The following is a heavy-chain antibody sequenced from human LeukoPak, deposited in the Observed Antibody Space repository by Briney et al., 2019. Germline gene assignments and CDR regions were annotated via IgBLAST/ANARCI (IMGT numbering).Heavy chain of an antibody. V-gene: IGHV4-34*01. D-gene: IGHD5-24*01. CDR2: INHSGST. J-gene: IGHJ6*03. CDR1: GGSSSGYY. Sequence: SETLSLTCAVYGGSSSGYYWSWIRQPPGKGLEWIGEINHSGSTNYNPSLKSRVTISVDTSKNQFSLKLSSVTAADTAVYYCARDGYNVHYYYMDVWGKGTTVTVSS. CDR3: ARDGYNVHYYYMDV.